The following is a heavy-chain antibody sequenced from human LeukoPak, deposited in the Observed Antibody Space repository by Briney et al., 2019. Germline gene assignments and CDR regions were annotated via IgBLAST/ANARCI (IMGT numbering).Heavy chain of an antibody. CDR2: ISGSGGST. V-gene: IGHV3-23*01. J-gene: IGHJ4*02. D-gene: IGHD4-11*01. CDR1: GFTFSSYA. CDR3: VKDSPGDSNYVGHFDY. Sequence: GGSLRLSCAASGFTFSSYAMSWVRQAPGKGLEWVSAISGSGGSTHYADSVKGRFTISRDNSKNTLYLQMNSLRAEDTAVYYCVKDSPGDSNYVGHFDYWGQGTLVTVSS.